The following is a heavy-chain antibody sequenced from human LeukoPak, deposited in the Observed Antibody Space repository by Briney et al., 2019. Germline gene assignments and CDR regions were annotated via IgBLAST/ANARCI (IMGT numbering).Heavy chain of an antibody. CDR1: GGSISSSSYY. V-gene: IGHV4-39*07. CDR2: IYYSGST. J-gene: IGHJ5*02. D-gene: IGHD1-1*01. CDR3: ARDRPKPWVRLERRRQINWFDP. Sequence: SETLSLTCTVSGGSISSSSYYWGWIRQPPGKGLEWIGSIYYSGSTYYNPSLKSRVTISVDTSKNQFSLKLSSVTAADTAVYYCARDRPKPWVRLERRRQINWFDPWGQGTLVTVSS.